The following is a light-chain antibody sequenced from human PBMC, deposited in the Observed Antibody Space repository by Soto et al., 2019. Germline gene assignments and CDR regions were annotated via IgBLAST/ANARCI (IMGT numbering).Light chain of an antibody. V-gene: IGKV1-39*01. CDR3: QQSYSTPFT. CDR1: QSISNY. CDR2: AAS. Sequence: DIQMTQSPFSLSASVGDRGTITFPASQSISNYLNWYQQKPGKAPKLLIYAASSLQSGVPSRFSGSGSGTDFTLTISSLQPEDFATYYCQQSYSTPFTFGGGTKVDIK. J-gene: IGKJ4*01.